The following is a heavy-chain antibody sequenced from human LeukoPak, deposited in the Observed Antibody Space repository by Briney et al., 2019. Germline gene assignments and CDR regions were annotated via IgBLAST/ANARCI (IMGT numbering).Heavy chain of an antibody. V-gene: IGHV3-48*01. CDR3: AKGKVNHDGALDA. J-gene: IGHJ3*01. CDR1: GFTFSSYS. D-gene: IGHD2-21*01. Sequence: PGGSLRLSCAASGFTFSSYSMNWVRQAPGKGLEWLSYITGSSSAMKYADSVKGRFTISRDNSKKTLYLQMNSLRAEDTAVYYCAKGKVNHDGALDAWGQGTLVTVSS. CDR2: ITGSSSAM.